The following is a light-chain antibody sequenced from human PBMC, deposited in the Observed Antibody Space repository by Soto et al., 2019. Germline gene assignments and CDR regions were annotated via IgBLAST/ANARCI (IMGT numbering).Light chain of an antibody. Sequence: EIVVTQSPATLSVSPGERATLSCRASQSVRRNLAWYQQKPGQTPRLLIYDASSRATGVPARFSGSGSGTEFSLTISSPQSEDFAVYYCQQYDNWPPEWTFGQGTRVDLK. CDR2: DAS. CDR1: QSVRRN. CDR3: QQYDNWPPEWT. V-gene: IGKV3-15*01. J-gene: IGKJ1*01.